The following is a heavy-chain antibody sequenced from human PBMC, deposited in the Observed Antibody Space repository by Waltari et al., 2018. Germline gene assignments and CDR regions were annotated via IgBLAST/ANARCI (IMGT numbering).Heavy chain of an antibody. D-gene: IGHD3-10*01. CDR1: GYSISSGYY. CDR2: IYHSGST. V-gene: IGHV4-38-2*02. Sequence: QVQLQESGPGLVKPSETLSLTCAVSGYSISSGYYWGWIRQPPGKGLEWIGSIYHSGSTYYNPSLKSRVTISVDTSKNQFSLKLSSVTAEDTAVYYCARDQGRFDPWGQGTLVTVSS. J-gene: IGHJ5*02. CDR3: ARDQGRFDP.